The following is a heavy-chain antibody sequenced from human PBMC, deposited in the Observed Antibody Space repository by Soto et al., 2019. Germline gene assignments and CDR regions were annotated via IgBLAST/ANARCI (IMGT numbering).Heavy chain of an antibody. Sequence: ASETLSLTCAVSGGSITSGNSYSWSWIRQPPGKGLEWIGSISHTGSTSYNPSLKSRLTMSVDKSKNQFSLRLSSVTAADMAVYYCARAVAPYFGTWFDPWGQGIMVTVYS. J-gene: IGHJ5*02. CDR3: ARAVAPYFGTWFDP. CDR1: GGSITSGNSYS. CDR2: ISHTGST. V-gene: IGHV4-30-2*01. D-gene: IGHD3-10*01.